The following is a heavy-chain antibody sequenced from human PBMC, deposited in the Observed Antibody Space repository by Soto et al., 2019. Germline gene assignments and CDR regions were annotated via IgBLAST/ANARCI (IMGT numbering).Heavy chain of an antibody. Sequence: SETLSLTCTVSGGSISSSSYYWGWIRQPPGKGLEWIGSIHYTGSTYYKASLRSRVTISVDTSKNQFSLKLSSVTAADTTVYYCARIYYGLGIIAYWGQGTLVTVSS. J-gene: IGHJ4*02. CDR1: GGSISSSSYY. CDR2: IHYTGST. V-gene: IGHV4-39*01. D-gene: IGHD3-10*01. CDR3: ARIYYGLGIIAY.